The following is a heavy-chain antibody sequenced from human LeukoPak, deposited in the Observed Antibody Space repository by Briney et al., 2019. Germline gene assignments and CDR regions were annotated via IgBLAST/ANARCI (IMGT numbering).Heavy chain of an antibody. CDR1: GYIFTSHA. CDR2: INAGNGNT. CDR3: AREGQWLAPDY. V-gene: IGHV1-3*01. J-gene: IGHJ4*02. Sequence: ASVKVSCKASGYIFTSHAMHWVRQAPGQRLEWMGWINAGNGNTKYSQKFQGRVTITRDTSASTAYMELSSLRSEDTAVYYCAREGQWLAPDYWGQGTLVTVSS. D-gene: IGHD6-19*01.